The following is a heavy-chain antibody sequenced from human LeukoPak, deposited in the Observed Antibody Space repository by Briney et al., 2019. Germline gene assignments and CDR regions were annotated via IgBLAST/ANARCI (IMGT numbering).Heavy chain of an antibody. CDR3: ARDGVGSRTTFDY. V-gene: IGHV1-2*02. J-gene: IGHJ4*02. CDR2: INPKTGGT. Sequence: ASVKVSCKPFGYTFTGYYIHWVRQAPGQGLEWMGWINPKTGGTKYAQNFQGRVTVTRDTSISTAYMELTGLRSDDTAVYYCARDGVGSRTTFDYWGQGSLVTVSS. CDR1: GYTFTGYY. D-gene: IGHD1-26*01.